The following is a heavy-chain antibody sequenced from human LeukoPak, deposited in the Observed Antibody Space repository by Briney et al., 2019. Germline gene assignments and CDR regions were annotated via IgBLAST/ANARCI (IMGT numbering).Heavy chain of an antibody. D-gene: IGHD3-22*01. J-gene: IGHJ4*02. CDR1: GGSISSYY. CDR3: ARGHFSLYYYDSSGYLDY. Sequence: SETLSLTCTVSGGSISSYYWSWIRQPAGNGLEWIGRIYTSGSTNYNPSLKSRVTMSVDTSKNQFSLKLSSVTAADTAVYYCARGHFSLYYYDSSGYLDYWGQGTLVTVSS. V-gene: IGHV4-4*07. CDR2: IYTSGST.